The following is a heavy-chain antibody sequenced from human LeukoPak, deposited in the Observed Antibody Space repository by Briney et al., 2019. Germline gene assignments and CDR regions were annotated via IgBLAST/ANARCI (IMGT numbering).Heavy chain of an antibody. J-gene: IGHJ6*02. CDR3: ARGRADYYDSSGYPDYYYYGMDV. V-gene: IGHV4-59*01. Sequence: SETQSLTCTVSGGSISSYYWSWIRQPPGKGLEWIGYIYYSGSTNYNPSLKSRVTISVDTSKNQFSLKLSSVTAADTAVYYCARGRADYYDSSGYPDYYYYGMDVWGQGTTVTVSS. CDR2: IYYSGST. CDR1: GGSISSYY. D-gene: IGHD3-22*01.